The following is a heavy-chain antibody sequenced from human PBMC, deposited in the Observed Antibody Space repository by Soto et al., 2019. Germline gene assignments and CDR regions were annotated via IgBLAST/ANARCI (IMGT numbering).Heavy chain of an antibody. CDR3: AVREWLLDPYYYYGMDV. Sequence: SETLSLTCTVSCGSVSSGGYYWSWIRQHPGKGLEWIGYIYYSGSTYYNPSLKSRVTISVGTSKNQFSLKLSSVTAADTAVYYCAVREWLLDPYYYYGMDVWGQGTTVTVSS. V-gene: IGHV4-31*03. CDR1: CGSVSSGGYY. J-gene: IGHJ6*02. D-gene: IGHD3-3*01. CDR2: IYYSGST.